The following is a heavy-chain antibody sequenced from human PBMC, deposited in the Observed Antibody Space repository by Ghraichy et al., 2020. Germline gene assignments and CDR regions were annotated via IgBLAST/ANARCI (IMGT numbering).Heavy chain of an antibody. Sequence: GGSLRLSCAASGFTFSSYSMNWVRQAPGKGLEWVSSISSSSSYIYYADSVKGRFTISRDNAKNSLYLQMNSLRAEDTAVYYCAREPDPLYSGYDWGADYYYGMDVWGQGTTVTVSS. CDR3: AREPDPLYSGYDWGADYYYGMDV. V-gene: IGHV3-21*01. J-gene: IGHJ6*02. CDR2: ISSSSSYI. CDR1: GFTFSSYS. D-gene: IGHD5-12*01.